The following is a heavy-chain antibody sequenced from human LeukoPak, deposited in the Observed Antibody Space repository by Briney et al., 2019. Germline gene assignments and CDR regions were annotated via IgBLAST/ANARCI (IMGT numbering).Heavy chain of an antibody. J-gene: IGHJ4*01. V-gene: IGHV4-4*09. Sequence: SETLSLTCTVSGGSISSYYWSWIRQPPGKGLEWIGYIYTSGSTNYNPSLKSRVTISVDTSKNQFSLKLSSVTAADTAVYSCARQSGVVTEPYHLDHRGPGTLVTVSS. CDR2: IYTSGST. CDR3: ARQSGVVTEPYHLDH. D-gene: IGHD2-21*02. CDR1: GGSISSYY.